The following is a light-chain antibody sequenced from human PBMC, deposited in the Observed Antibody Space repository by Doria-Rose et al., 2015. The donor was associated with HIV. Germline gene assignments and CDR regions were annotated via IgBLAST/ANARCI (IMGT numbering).Light chain of an antibody. V-gene: IGKV3-20*01. CDR2: DGS. J-gene: IGKJ1*01. CDR3: HQYGTSWT. CDR1: QSFRSTY. Sequence: IVMTQSPGTLSLSPGERATLSCRASQSFRSTYLAWYQQKPGQAPSILIYDGSTRATGIPDRFSASGSGTDFTLTINRLEPEXXALYYCHQYGTSWTFGQGTKXEI.